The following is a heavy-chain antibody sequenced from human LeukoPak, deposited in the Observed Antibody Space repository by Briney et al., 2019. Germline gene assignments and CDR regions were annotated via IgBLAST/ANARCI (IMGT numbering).Heavy chain of an antibody. D-gene: IGHD6-19*01. CDR3: ARSPNGWYGTVDY. CDR2: IIPIFGTA. Sequence: SVKVSCKASGGTFSSYAISWMRQAPGQGLEWMGGIIPIFGTANYAQKFQGRVTITTDESTSTAYMELSSLRSEDTAVYYCARSPNGWYGTVDYWGQGTLVTVSS. J-gene: IGHJ4*02. CDR1: GGTFSSYA. V-gene: IGHV1-69*05.